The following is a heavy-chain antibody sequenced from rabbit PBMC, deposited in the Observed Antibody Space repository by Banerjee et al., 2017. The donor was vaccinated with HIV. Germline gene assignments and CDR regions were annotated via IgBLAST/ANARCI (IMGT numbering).Heavy chain of an antibody. J-gene: IGHJ6*01. CDR1: GFDFSRYF. V-gene: IGHV1S45*01. CDR3: VRDPGSSYYPTYGMDL. CDR2: IYAGSSGTT. Sequence: QEQLKETGGGLVQPGGSLTLTCTASGFDFSRYFMSWVRQAPGKGLEWIACIYAGSSGTTYYATWAKGRFTISKTSSTTVTLQMTSLTAADTATYFCVRDPGSSYYPTYGMDLWGPGTLVTVS. D-gene: IGHD8-1*01.